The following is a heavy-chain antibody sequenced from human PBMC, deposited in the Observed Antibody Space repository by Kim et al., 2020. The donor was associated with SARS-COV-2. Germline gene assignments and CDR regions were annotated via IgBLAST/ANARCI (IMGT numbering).Heavy chain of an antibody. CDR2: IKSKTDGGTT. CDR1: GFTFSNAW. Sequence: GGSLRLSCAASGFTFSNAWMSWVRQAPGKGLEWVGRIKSKTDGGTTDYAAPVKGRFTISRDDSKNTLYLQMNSLKTDDTAVYYCTTGGEMWCRGGRCYSGGDYWGQGTLVTVSS. V-gene: IGHV3-15*01. D-gene: IGHD2-15*01. J-gene: IGHJ4*02. CDR3: TTGGEMWCRGGRCYSGGDY.